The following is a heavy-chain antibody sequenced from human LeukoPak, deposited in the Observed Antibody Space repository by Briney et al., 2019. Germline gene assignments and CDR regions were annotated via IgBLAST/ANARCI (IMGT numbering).Heavy chain of an antibody. Sequence: GESLKISCKGSGYSFTSYWIGWVRQMPGKGLEWMGIIYPGDSDTRYSPSFQGQVTISADKSISTAYLQWSSLKASDTAVYYCAKDRAPYRLIVLMVYATPFDYWGQGTLVTVSS. CDR2: IYPGDSDT. J-gene: IGHJ4*02. V-gene: IGHV5-51*01. CDR3: AKDRAPYRLIVLMVYATPFDY. D-gene: IGHD2-8*01. CDR1: GYSFTSYW.